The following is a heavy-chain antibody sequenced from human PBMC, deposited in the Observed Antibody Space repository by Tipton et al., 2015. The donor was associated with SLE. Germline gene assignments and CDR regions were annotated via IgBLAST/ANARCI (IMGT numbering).Heavy chain of an antibody. Sequence: SLRLSCAASGFTVSSNYMSWVRQAPGKGLEWVSVIYSGGSTYYADSVKGRLTISRDNSKNTLYLQMNSLRAEDTAVYYCARALIVGAPTGYYYYGMDVWGQGTTVTVSS. CDR2: IYSGGST. CDR3: ARALIVGAPTGYYYYGMDV. CDR1: GFTVSSNY. J-gene: IGHJ6*02. V-gene: IGHV3-53*05. D-gene: IGHD1-26*01.